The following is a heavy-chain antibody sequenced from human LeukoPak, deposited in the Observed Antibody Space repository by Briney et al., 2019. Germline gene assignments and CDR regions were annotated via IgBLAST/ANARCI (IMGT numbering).Heavy chain of an antibody. CDR1: GFAFSRYG. CDR3: AKGVGGSANYYMDV. CDR2: IPYDGSNK. V-gene: IGHV3-30*02. Sequence: GGSLRLSCAASGFAFSRYGIHWVRQAPGKGLEWVAFIPYDGSNKFYADSVKGRFTISRDNSKNTLYLQMNSLRAEDTAVFYCAKGVGGSANYYMDVWGKGTTVTVSS. J-gene: IGHJ6*03. D-gene: IGHD3-10*01.